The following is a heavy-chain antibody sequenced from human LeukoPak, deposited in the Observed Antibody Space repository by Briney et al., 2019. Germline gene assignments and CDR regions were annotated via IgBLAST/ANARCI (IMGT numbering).Heavy chain of an antibody. Sequence: ASETLSLTCAVYGGSFSGYYWSWIRQPPGKGLEWIGEINHSGSTNYNPSLKSRVTISVDTSKNQFSLKLSSVTAADTAVYYCARHHGSGSYYYFDYWGQGTLVTVSS. CDR2: INHSGST. CDR1: GGSFSGYY. CDR3: ARHHGSGSYYYFDY. D-gene: IGHD3-10*01. V-gene: IGHV4-34*01. J-gene: IGHJ4*02.